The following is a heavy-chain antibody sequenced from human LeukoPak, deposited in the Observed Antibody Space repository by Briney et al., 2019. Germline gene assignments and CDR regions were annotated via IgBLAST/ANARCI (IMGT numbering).Heavy chain of an antibody. J-gene: IGHJ3*02. CDR1: GFTFSSYS. CDR2: ISSSRSYI. V-gene: IGHV3-21*01. D-gene: IGHD3-22*01. Sequence: GGSLRLSCAASGFTFSSYSMNWVRQAPGKGLEWVSSISSSRSYIYYADSVKGRFTISRDNAKNSLYLQMNSLRAEDTAVYYCARERLPSAYYYDSSGYVAFDIWGQGTMVTVSS. CDR3: ARERLPSAYYYDSSGYVAFDI.